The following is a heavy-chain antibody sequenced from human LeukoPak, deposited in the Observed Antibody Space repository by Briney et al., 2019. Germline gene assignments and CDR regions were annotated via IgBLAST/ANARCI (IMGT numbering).Heavy chain of an antibody. CDR2: IYYSGST. D-gene: IGHD2-2*01. J-gene: IGHJ5*02. Sequence: PSQTLSLTCTVSGGSISSGGYYWSWIRQHPGKGLEWIGYIYYSGSTYYNPSLKSRVTISVDTSKNQFSLKLSSVTAADTAVYYCARFVVVPANWFDPWGQGTLVTVCS. CDR1: GGSISSGGYY. V-gene: IGHV4-31*03. CDR3: ARFVVVPANWFDP.